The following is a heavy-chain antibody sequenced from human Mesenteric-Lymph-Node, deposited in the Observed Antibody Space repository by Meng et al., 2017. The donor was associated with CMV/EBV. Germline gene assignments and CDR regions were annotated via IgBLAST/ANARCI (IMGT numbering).Heavy chain of an antibody. CDR3: ARGRSSVWYNYFDP. V-gene: IGHV1-2*02. Sequence: ASVKVSCKASGYTFTGYYMHWVRQAPGQGLEWMGWINPHSGDTEYAQKFQGRVTMTRDTSISTAYMELSRLRSDDTAVYYCARGRSSVWYNYFDPWGQGTLVTVSS. J-gene: IGHJ5*02. CDR1: GYTFTGYY. CDR2: INPHSGDT. D-gene: IGHD6-6*01.